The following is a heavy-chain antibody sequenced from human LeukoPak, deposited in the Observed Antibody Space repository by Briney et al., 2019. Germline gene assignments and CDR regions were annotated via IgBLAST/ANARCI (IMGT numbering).Heavy chain of an antibody. Sequence: PSETLSLTCTVSGGSISSSSYYWGWIRQPPGKGLEWIGSIYYSGSTYYNPSLKSRVTISVDTSKNQFSLKLSSVTAADTAVYYCARDLSRVRGVIIGGFQHWGQGTLVTVSS. D-gene: IGHD3-10*01. J-gene: IGHJ1*01. CDR3: ARDLSRVRGVIIGGFQH. CDR1: GGSISSSSYY. V-gene: IGHV4-39*07. CDR2: IYYSGST.